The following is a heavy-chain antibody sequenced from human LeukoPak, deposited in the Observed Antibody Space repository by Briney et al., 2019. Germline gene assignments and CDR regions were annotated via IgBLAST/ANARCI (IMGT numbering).Heavy chain of an antibody. J-gene: IGHJ6*04. CDR1: GYTFTSYY. V-gene: IGHV1-46*01. Sequence: ASVKVSCKASGYTFTSYYMHWVRQPPGQGLEWMGIINLSGGSTSYAQKFQGRVTMTRDTSTSTVYMELSSLRSEDTAVYYCAREGRVVVAATPGPSYYYYGMDVWGKGATVTVSS. D-gene: IGHD2-15*01. CDR3: AREGRVVVAATPGPSYYYYGMDV. CDR2: INLSGGST.